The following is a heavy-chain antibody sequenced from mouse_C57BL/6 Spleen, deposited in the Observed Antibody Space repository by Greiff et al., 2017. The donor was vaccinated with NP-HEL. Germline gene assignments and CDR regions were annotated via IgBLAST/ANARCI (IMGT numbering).Heavy chain of an antibody. CDR2: IDPSDSYT. Sequence: QVQLQQPGAELVKPGASVKLSCKASGYTFTSYWMQWVKQRPGQGLEWIGEIDPSDSYTNYNQKFKGKATLTVDTSSSTAYMQLSSLTSEDSAVYYWGRGGEGGFAYWGQGTLVTVSA. CDR3: GRGGEGGFAY. J-gene: IGHJ3*01. V-gene: IGHV1-50*01. CDR1: GYTFTSYW.